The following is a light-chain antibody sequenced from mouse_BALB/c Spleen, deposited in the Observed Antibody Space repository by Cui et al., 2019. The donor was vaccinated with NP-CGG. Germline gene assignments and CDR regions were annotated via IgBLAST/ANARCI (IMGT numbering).Light chain of an antibody. V-gene: IGLV1*01. Sequence: QAVVTQESALTTSPGETVTHTCRSNTGAVTTSNYAKWVQEKPDHLFTGLIGGTNNRAPGVPARFSGSLIGDKAALTITGAQTEDEAIYFCALWYSNHWVFGRGTKLTVL. CDR2: GTN. CDR1: TGAVTTSNY. CDR3: ALWYSNHWV. J-gene: IGLJ1*01.